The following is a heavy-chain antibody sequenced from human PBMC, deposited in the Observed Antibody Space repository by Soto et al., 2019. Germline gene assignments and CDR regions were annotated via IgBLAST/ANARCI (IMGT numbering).Heavy chain of an antibody. Sequence: GASVKVSCKASGYTFTSYGISWVRQAPGQGLEWMGWISAYNGNINYAQKFQGRVTMTTDASTSTAYMELRSLRSDDTAVYYCARDQGCSSSSSQSYYKYTDVWDTATTGTVSS. CDR3: ARDQGCSSSSSQSYYKYTDV. CDR2: ISAYNGNI. V-gene: IGHV1-18*01. D-gene: IGHD2-2*01. J-gene: IGHJ6*03. CDR1: GYTFTSYG.